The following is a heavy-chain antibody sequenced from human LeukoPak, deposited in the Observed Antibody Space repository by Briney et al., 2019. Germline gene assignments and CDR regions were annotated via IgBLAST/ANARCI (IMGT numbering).Heavy chain of an antibody. Sequence: GGSLGLSCAASGFTFSGSAMHWVRQASGKGLEWVGRIRSEANSYATAYAASVKGRFTISRDDSKNTAYMQMNSLKTEDTAVYYCTRHGYDSSDYYATLDYWGQGTLVTVSS. CDR1: GFTFSGSA. J-gene: IGHJ4*02. D-gene: IGHD3-22*01. V-gene: IGHV3-73*01. CDR2: IRSEANSYAT. CDR3: TRHGYDSSDYYATLDY.